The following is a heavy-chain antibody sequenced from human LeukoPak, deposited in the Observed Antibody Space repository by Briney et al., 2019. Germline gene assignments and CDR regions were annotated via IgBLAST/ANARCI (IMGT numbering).Heavy chain of an antibody. V-gene: IGHV4-31*03. CDR1: GGSISSGVYC. CDR3: ARDGGGSLYGMDV. CDR2: ICSSGSA. J-gene: IGHJ6*02. D-gene: IGHD2-15*01. Sequence: SETLSLTCTVSGGSISSGVYCWSWIRQRPGEGLQWIGYICSSGSAYYNPSLKSRVTMSIDTSNNQFSLKLNSVTAADTAVYYCARDGGGSLYGMDVWGQGTTVTVSS.